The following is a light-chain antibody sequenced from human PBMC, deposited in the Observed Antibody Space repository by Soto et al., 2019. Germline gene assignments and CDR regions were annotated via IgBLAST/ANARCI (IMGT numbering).Light chain of an antibody. CDR1: QSVSNY. CDR3: HQYGGSPQT. J-gene: IGKJ1*01. V-gene: IGKV3-20*01. Sequence: EIVLTQSPGTLSLSPGERATLSCRASQSVSNYLAWYQRKPGQAPRLLIYGASSRATGIPDRFSGRGSGTDFTLTISRREPEDFAVYYCHQYGGSPQTFGQGTKVEIK. CDR2: GAS.